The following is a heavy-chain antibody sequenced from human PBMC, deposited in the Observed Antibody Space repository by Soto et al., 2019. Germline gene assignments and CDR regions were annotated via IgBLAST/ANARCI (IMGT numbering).Heavy chain of an antibody. Sequence: SETLSLTCTVSGGSVSSGSYYWSWIRQPPGKGLEWIGYISYSGSTNYNPSLKSRVTISVDTSKNQFSLKVRSVTAADTAVYYWARGPNWFTPGGQGTLVPVSS. CDR2: ISYSGST. CDR1: GGSVSSGSYY. V-gene: IGHV4-61*01. J-gene: IGHJ5*02. CDR3: ARGPNWFTP.